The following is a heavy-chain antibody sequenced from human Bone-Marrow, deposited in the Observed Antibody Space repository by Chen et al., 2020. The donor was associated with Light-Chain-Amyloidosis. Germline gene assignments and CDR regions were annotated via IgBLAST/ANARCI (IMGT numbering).Heavy chain of an antibody. CDR3: SREFTGYDDY. Sequence: DVQLLESGGGLVQPVGSLRLSCAASGFTFRTFGMHWVRQAPGKGLVWVSRMKPDGTRVDSADPVRGRFTISRDDAKSTVYLQMNSLRAEDTAVYCCSREFTGYDDYWGQGTLVTVSS. V-gene: IGHV3-74*01. CDR2: MKPDGTRV. CDR1: GFTFRTFG. J-gene: IGHJ4*02. D-gene: IGHD5-12*01.